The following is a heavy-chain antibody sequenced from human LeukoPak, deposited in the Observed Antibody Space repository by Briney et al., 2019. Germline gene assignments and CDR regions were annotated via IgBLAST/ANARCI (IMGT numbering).Heavy chain of an antibody. CDR2: IYYSGST. Sequence: PSETLSLTCTVSGGSISSSSYYWGWMRQPPGKGLEWIGSIYYSGSTYYNPSLKSRVTRSVDTSKNQFSLKLSSVTAADTAVYYCARLGATIHFDYWGQGTLVTVSS. V-gene: IGHV4-39*01. CDR1: GGSISSSSYY. J-gene: IGHJ4*02. D-gene: IGHD5-24*01. CDR3: ARLGATIHFDY.